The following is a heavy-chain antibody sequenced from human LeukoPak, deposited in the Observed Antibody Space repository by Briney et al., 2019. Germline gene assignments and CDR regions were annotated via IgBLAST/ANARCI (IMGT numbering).Heavy chain of an antibody. J-gene: IGHJ4*02. CDR2: FSGGGDS. CDR1: GFSSGIYA. D-gene: IGHD3-16*01. Sequence: HPGGSLRLSCAASGFSSGIYAMSWVRQAPGKGLEWVSAFSGGGDSFYADSVKGRFTASKDDARKSMYLQMNSLRVEDTAVYYCAKDRANWAIDDWGQGTQVTVSS. V-gene: IGHV3-23*01. CDR3: AKDRANWAIDD.